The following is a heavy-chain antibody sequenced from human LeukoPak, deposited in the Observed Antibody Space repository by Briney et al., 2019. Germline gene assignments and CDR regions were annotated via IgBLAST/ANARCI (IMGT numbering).Heavy chain of an antibody. V-gene: IGHV4-30-4*01. J-gene: IGHJ4*02. CDR1: GGSISSGDYY. Sequence: SETLSLTCTVSGGSISSGDYYWSWIRQPPGKGLEWIGYIYYSGSTYYNPSLKSRVTISVDTSKDQFSLKLSSVTAADTAVYYCASSPSVGAIIFDYWGQGTLVTVSS. CDR2: IYYSGST. D-gene: IGHD1-26*01. CDR3: ASSPSVGAIIFDY.